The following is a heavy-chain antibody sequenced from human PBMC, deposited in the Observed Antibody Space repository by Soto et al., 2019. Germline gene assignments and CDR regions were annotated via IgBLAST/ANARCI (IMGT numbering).Heavy chain of an antibody. CDR1: GYTFTSYS. CDR2: ISAHNDNT. CDR3: SRGRYGDY. V-gene: IGHV1-18*01. Sequence: QVHLVQSGAEVKKPGASVKVSCKCSGYTFTSYSITWVRQAPVQGLEWMGWISAHNDNTDYAQKLQGRVTVTRDTSPSTAYMELRSLRSYDTAVYYCSRGRYGDYWGQGALVTVSS. D-gene: IGHD1-1*01. J-gene: IGHJ4*02.